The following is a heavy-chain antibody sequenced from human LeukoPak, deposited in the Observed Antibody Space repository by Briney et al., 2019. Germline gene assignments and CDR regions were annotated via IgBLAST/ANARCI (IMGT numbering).Heavy chain of an antibody. J-gene: IGHJ5*02. V-gene: IGHV4-4*07. CDR3: ARHWSHSVAQFGRSYWFDP. D-gene: IGHD2-15*01. CDR1: GGSISGYY. Sequence: PSETLSLTCIVSGGSISGYYWSWIRPPAGKGLEWIGHMYTSGHTHYNSSLMSRVTMSVDTSKNQFSLRLTSVTAADTAVYYCARHWSHSVAQFGRSYWFDPWGQGTLVTVSS. CDR2: MYTSGHT.